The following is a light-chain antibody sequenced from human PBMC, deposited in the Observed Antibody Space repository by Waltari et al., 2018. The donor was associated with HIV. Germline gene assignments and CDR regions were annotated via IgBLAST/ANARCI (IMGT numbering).Light chain of an antibody. CDR1: SSDVGSYNL. Sequence: QSALTQPASVSGSPGQSITISCTGTSSDVGSYNLVSWYQQHPGKAPNLMIYEVSKRRSGVSNRFSGSKSGNTASLTISGLQAEDEADYYCCSYAGSSTVVFGGGTKLTVL. CDR2: EVS. J-gene: IGLJ2*01. CDR3: CSYAGSSTVV. V-gene: IGLV2-23*02.